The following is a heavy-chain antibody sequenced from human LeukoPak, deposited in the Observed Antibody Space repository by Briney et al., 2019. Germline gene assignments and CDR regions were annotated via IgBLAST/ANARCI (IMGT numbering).Heavy chain of an antibody. V-gene: IGHV3-49*04. J-gene: IGHJ4*02. Sequence: PGGSLRLSCTASGFTFGDYAMSWVRQAPGKGLEWVGFIRGKAYGGTTEYAASVKGRFTISRDDSKSIAYLQMNSLKTEDTAVYYCTRASKDGYDYWGQGTLVTVSS. CDR2: IRGKAYGGTT. CDR3: TRASKDGYDY. CDR1: GFTFGDYA. D-gene: IGHD5-24*01.